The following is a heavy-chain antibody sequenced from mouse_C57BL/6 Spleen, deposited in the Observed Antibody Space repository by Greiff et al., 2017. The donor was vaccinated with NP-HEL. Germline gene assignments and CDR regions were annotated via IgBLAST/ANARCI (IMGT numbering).Heavy chain of an antibody. J-gene: IGHJ2*01. V-gene: IGHV1-82*01. CDR2: IYPGDGDT. CDR1: GYAFSSSW. CDR3: ARGGIIGRYSNYVGY. Sequence: QVQLQQSGPELVKPGASVKISCKASGYAFSSSWMNWVKQRPGKGLEWIGRIYPGDGDTNYNGKFKGKATLTADKSSSTAYMQLSSLTSEDSAVYFCARGGIIGRYSNYVGYWGQGTTLTVSS. D-gene: IGHD2-5*01.